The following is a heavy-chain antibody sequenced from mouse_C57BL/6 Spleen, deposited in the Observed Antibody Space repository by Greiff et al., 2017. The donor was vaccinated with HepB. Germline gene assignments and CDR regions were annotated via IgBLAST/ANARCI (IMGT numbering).Heavy chain of an antibody. V-gene: IGHV5-4*03. CDR3: ARGQSPYYYGSGSDY. D-gene: IGHD1-1*01. CDR2: ISDGGSYT. CDR1: GFTFSSYA. J-gene: IGHJ2*01. Sequence: DVMLVESGGGLVKPGGSLKLSCAASGFTFSSYAMSWVRQTPEKRLEWVATISDGGSYTYYPDNVKGRFTISRDNAKNNLYLQMSHLKSEDTAMYYCARGQSPYYYGSGSDYWGQGTTLTVSS.